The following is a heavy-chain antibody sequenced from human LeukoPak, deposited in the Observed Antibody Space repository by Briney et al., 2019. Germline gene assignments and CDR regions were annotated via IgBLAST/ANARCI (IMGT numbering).Heavy chain of an antibody. V-gene: IGHV3-49*04. D-gene: IGHD6-19*01. CDR1: GFTFGDYA. Sequence: PGRSLRLSCTASGFTFGDYAMSWVRQAPGKGLEWVGFIRSTTYGGTTEYAASVKGRFTISRDDSKSIAYLQMNSLKTEDTAVYYCNRYSSGWYNSDYWGQGTLVTVPS. CDR2: IRSTTYGGTT. CDR3: NRYSSGWYNSDY. J-gene: IGHJ4*02.